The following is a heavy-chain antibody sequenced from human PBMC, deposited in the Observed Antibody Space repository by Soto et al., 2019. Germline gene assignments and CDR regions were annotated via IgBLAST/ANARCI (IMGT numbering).Heavy chain of an antibody. D-gene: IGHD6-6*01. Sequence: QVQLVQSGAEVKKPGSSVKVSCKASGGTFSSYAISWVRQAPGQGLEWTGGIIPIFGTANYAQKFQGRVTITADESTSTAYMELSSLRSEDTAVYYCASWVAARGHGGCYYYYGMDVWGQGTTVTVSS. J-gene: IGHJ6*02. CDR2: IIPIFGTA. V-gene: IGHV1-69*01. CDR3: ASWVAARGHGGCYYYYGMDV. CDR1: GGTFSSYA.